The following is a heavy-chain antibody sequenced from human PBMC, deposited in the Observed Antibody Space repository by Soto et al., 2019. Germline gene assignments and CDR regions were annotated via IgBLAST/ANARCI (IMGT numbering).Heavy chain of an antibody. CDR3: GGFIAAAGTYYYYGMAV. CDR1: GGSISSVGYS. D-gene: IGHD6-13*01. CDR2: IYHSGRT. J-gene: IGHJ6*02. V-gene: IGHV4-30-2*01. Sequence: QLQLQESGSGLVKPSQTLSLTCAVSGGSISSVGYSWSWIRQPPGKGLAWIGYIYHSGRTSYNPSLKSRVTISVERSKNQFSLQLSCVAAADKAVYYCGGFIAAAGTYYYYGMAVWGQGTTVTVSS.